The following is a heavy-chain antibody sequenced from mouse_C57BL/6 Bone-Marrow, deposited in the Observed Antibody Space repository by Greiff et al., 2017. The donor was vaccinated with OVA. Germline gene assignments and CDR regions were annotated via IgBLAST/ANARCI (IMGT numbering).Heavy chain of an antibody. CDR2: IDPSDSYT. CDR1: GYTFTSYW. D-gene: IGHD2-3*01. Sequence: QVQLQQPGAELVMPGASVKLSCKASGYTFTSYWIHWVKQRPGQGLEWIGEIDPSDSYTNYNQKFKGKSTLTVDKSSSTAYMQLSSLTSEDSAVYYCASYDGYPWFAYWGQGTLVTVSA. CDR3: ASYDGYPWFAY. V-gene: IGHV1-69*01. J-gene: IGHJ3*01.